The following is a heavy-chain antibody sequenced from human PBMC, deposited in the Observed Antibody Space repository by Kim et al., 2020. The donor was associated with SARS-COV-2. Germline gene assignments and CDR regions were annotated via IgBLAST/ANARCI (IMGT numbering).Heavy chain of an antibody. CDR2: TRNKANSYTT. CDR3: ARAYGSGSYYSY. CDR1: GFTFSDHY. Sequence: GGSLRLSCAASGFTFSDHYMDWVRQAPGKGLEWVGRTRNKANSYTTEYAASVKGRFTISRDDSKNSLYLQMNSLKTEDTAVYYCARAYGSGSYYSYWGQGTLVTVSS. V-gene: IGHV3-72*01. D-gene: IGHD3-10*01. J-gene: IGHJ4*02.